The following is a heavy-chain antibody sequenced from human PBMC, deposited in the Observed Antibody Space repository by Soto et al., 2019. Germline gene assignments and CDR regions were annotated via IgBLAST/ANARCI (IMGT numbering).Heavy chain of an antibody. V-gene: IGHV3-30*18. D-gene: IGHD4-17*01. Sequence: GGFLRLSCAASGFTFSSYGMHWVRQAPGKGLEWVAVISYDGSNKYYADSVKGRFTISRDNSKNTLYLQMNSLRAEDTAVYYCAKEGLVDYGDYAGFDYWGQGTLVTVSS. CDR2: ISYDGSNK. CDR1: GFTFSSYG. CDR3: AKEGLVDYGDYAGFDY. J-gene: IGHJ4*02.